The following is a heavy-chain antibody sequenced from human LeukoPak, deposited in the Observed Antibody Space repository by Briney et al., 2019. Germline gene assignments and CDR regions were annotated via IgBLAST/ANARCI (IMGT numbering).Heavy chain of an antibody. CDR1: GGSIISYY. V-gene: IGHV4-4*07. J-gene: IGHJ6*02. CDR2: IYSSGST. Sequence: SETLSLTCTVSGGSIISYYWSWIRQPAGKGLEWIGRIYSSGSTNYNPSLMSRVTMSVDTSKNQFSLNLSSATAADTAVYYCARDHSLTDYGMDVWGQGTTVTVSS. CDR3: ARDHSLTDYGMDV. D-gene: IGHD1-20*01.